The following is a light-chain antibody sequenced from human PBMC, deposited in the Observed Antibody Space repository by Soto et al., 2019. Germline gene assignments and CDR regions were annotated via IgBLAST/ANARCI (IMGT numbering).Light chain of an antibody. Sequence: EIVMSQSPATLSVSPGERATFSCRASQSVSSDLAWYQQKPGQAPRLLIYGAYTRATGIPARFSGSGSGTEFTLTISSLQSEDFAVYYCQQYHNWPPITFGQGTRLEIK. CDR1: QSVSSD. CDR2: GAY. V-gene: IGKV3-15*01. J-gene: IGKJ5*01. CDR3: QQYHNWPPIT.